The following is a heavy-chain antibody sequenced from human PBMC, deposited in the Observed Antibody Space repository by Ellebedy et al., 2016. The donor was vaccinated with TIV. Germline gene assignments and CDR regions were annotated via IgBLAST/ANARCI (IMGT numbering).Heavy chain of an antibody. D-gene: IGHD5-12*01. CDR2: MNPNSGNT. V-gene: IGHV1-8*01. Sequence: ASVKVSCKASGYTFTNYDINWVRQATGQGLEWMGWMNPNSGNTGYAQKFQGRVIMTRNTSISTAQLELSSLKSEDTAVYYCARGPGYSGYDDWFDPWGQGTLVTVSS. J-gene: IGHJ5*02. CDR3: ARGPGYSGYDDWFDP. CDR1: GYTFTNYD.